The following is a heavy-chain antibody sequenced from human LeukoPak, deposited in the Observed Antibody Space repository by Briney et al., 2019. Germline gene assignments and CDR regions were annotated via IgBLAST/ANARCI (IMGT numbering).Heavy chain of an antibody. V-gene: IGHV4-59*01. CDR3: ARDSHFYGSGSLVY. CDR1: GGSISSYY. D-gene: IGHD3-10*01. J-gene: IGHJ4*02. CDR2: IYYSGST. Sequence: SETLSLTCTVSGGSISSYYWSWIRQPPGKGLEWIGYIYYSGSTNYNPSLKSRVTISVDTSKNQFSLRLSSVTAADTAVYYCARDSHFYGSGSLVYWGQGTLVTVSS.